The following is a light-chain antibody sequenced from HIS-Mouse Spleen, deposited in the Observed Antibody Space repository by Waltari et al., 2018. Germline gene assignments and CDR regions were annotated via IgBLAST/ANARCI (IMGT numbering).Light chain of an antibody. CDR3: QQYDNRIT. V-gene: IGKV1-33*01. Sequence: DIQMTQSPSALSASVGDRVTITCQASQDITNYLNWYQKKPGKAHKLLIYDAYTLETGVPSRFSGSGSGTDFTFTISSLQPEDIATYYCQQYDNRITFGQGTRLEIK. CDR1: QDITNY. CDR2: DAY. J-gene: IGKJ5*01.